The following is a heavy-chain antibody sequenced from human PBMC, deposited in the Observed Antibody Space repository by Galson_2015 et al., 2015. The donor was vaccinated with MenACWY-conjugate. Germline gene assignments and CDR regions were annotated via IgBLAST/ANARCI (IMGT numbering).Heavy chain of an antibody. V-gene: IGHV3-33*01. J-gene: IGHJ3*01. D-gene: IGHD3-10*01. CDR2: IWTNGTNT. CDR3: ARERGPYDAFDV. Sequence: SLRLSCAASGFSFSSCYMRWVRQAPGKGLEWLADIWTNGTNTYYADSVRGRFTISRDDSKHSLLLQMNSLRVDDTAVYYCARERGPYDAFDVWGQGTMVTVSS. CDR1: GFSFSSCY.